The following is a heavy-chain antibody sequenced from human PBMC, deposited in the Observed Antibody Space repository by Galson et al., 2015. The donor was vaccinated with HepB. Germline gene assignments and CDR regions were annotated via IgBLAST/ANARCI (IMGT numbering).Heavy chain of an antibody. CDR1: GGTFSSYT. J-gene: IGHJ3*02. D-gene: IGHD4-23*01. CDR3: AGDVGVTTVVTPRAFDI. V-gene: IGHV1-69*04. CDR2: IIPILGIA. Sequence: SVKVSCKASGGTFSSYTISWVRQAPGQGLEWMGRIIPILGIANYAQKFQGRVTITADKSTSTAYMELSSLRSEDTAVCYCAGDVGVTTVVTPRAFDIWGQGTMVTVSS.